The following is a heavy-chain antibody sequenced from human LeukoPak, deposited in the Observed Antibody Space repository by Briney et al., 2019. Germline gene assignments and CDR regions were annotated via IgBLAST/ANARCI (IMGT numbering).Heavy chain of an antibody. D-gene: IGHD6-13*01. J-gene: IGHJ4*02. V-gene: IGHV6-1*01. Sequence: SQTLSLTCAISGDSVSSNSAAWHWIRQSPSRGLEWLGRTYYKSKWYNDYAASVKSRITINPDTSENQFSLQLNSVTPEDTAVYYCAGTTDGSSWKFDYWGQGTLVTVSS. CDR2: TYYKSKWYN. CDR3: AGTTDGSSWKFDY. CDR1: GDSVSSNSAA.